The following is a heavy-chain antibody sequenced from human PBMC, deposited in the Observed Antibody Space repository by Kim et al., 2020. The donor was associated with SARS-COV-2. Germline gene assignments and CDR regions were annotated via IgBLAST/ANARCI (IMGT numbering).Heavy chain of an antibody. J-gene: IGHJ4*02. V-gene: IGHV3-15*01. D-gene: IGHD2-15*01. Sequence: DCAAPVKDRFTISRDDSKNTLYLQMNSLKTEDTAVYYCTTVCDFSWPCGYWGQGTLVTVSS. CDR3: TTVCDFSWPCGY.